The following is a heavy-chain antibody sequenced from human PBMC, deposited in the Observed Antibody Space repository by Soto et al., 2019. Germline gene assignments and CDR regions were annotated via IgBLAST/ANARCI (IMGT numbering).Heavy chain of an antibody. CDR3: AHTPPDSLMDV. CDR1: GFSLSTSKMG. J-gene: IGHJ6*02. Sequence: SGPTLVNPTETLTLTCTFSGFSLSTSKMGVGWIRQPPGKALEWLALIYWNEEKRYSPSLKSRLTITKDISKNQVILTMINMDPVDTATYYCAHTPPDSLMDVWGQGTTVTSP. D-gene: IGHD2-15*01. V-gene: IGHV2-5*01. CDR2: IYWNEEK.